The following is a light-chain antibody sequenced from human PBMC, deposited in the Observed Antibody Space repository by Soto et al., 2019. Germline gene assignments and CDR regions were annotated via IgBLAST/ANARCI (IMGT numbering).Light chain of an antibody. CDR1: SSKFGRNY. J-gene: IGLJ3*02. CDR3: ASWGDSLSGYWV. Sequence: QSVLTQPPSASGTPGQSVTISCSGSSSKFGRNYVYWYQQLPGTAPKLLIYKNDQRPSGVPDRFSGFKSGASASLAISGLQSEDEADYYCASWGDSLSGYWVFVGGTKVTVL. CDR2: KND. V-gene: IGLV1-47*01.